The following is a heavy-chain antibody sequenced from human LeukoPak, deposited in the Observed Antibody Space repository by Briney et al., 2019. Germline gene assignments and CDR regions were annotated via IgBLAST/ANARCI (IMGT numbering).Heavy chain of an antibody. CDR3: AKDLTTMIVVVAN. CDR1: GFIFSNYA. Sequence: GGSLRLSCAAYGFIFSNYAMSWVRQAPGKGLEWVSAIYGNGGTTYYADSVKGRFTISRDNSKNTLYLQMNSLRAEDTAVYYCAKDLTTMIVVVANWGQGTLVTVSS. V-gene: IGHV3-23*01. CDR2: IYGNGGTT. D-gene: IGHD3-22*01. J-gene: IGHJ4*02.